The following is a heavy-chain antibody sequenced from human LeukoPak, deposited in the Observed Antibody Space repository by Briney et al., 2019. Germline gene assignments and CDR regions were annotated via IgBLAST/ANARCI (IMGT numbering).Heavy chain of an antibody. CDR2: IYYSGST. CDR1: GGSISSGGYY. V-gene: IGHV4-31*03. CDR3: ARDPGGYGDSTFGHYYYYMDV. D-gene: IGHD4-17*01. J-gene: IGHJ6*03. Sequence: PSETLSLTXTVSGGSISSGGYYWSWIRQHPGKGLEWIGYIYYSGSTYYNPSLKSRVTISVDTSKNQFSLKLSSVTAADTAVYYCARDPGGYGDSTFGHYYYYMDVWGKGTTVTVSS.